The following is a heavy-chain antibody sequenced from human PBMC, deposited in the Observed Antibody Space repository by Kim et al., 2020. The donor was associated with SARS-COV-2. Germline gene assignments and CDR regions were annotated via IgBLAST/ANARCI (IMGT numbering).Heavy chain of an antibody. Sequence: SETLSLTCAVYGGSFSGYYWSWIRQPPGKGLEWIGEINHSGSTNYNPSLKSRVTISVDTSKNQFSLKLSSVTAADTAVYYCARPPVVPAAKRGGGAFDIWGQGTMVTVSS. CDR1: GGSFSGYY. D-gene: IGHD2-2*01. CDR2: INHSGST. CDR3: ARPPVVPAAKRGGGAFDI. J-gene: IGHJ3*02. V-gene: IGHV4-34*01.